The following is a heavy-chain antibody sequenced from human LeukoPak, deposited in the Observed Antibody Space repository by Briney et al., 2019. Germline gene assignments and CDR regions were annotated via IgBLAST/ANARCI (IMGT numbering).Heavy chain of an antibody. CDR2: ISGSGGST. J-gene: IGHJ4*02. Sequence: GGSLRLSCAASGFTFSSYAMSWVRQAPGKGLEWVSAISGSGGSTYYADSVKGRFTISRDNSKNTLNLQMNSLRAEDTAVYYCAKGPAAQDYYDSSVPGLFDYWGQGTLVTVSS. D-gene: IGHD3-22*01. CDR1: GFTFSSYA. CDR3: AKGPAAQDYYDSSVPGLFDY. V-gene: IGHV3-23*01.